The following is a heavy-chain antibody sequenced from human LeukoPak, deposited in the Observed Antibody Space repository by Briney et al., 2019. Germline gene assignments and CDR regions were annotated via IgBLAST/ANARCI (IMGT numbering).Heavy chain of an antibody. CDR1: GYTFTTYG. CDR3: ARVYGAAAGLFDR. V-gene: IGHV1-18*01. J-gene: IGHJ5*02. CDR2: ISAYNGNT. Sequence: ASVMVSCKPSGYTFTTYGISWVRQAPGQGLEWMGWISAYNGNTNYAHKPQGRVTMITATSTITAYTQLRSLRSDDTAAFYCARVYGAAAGLFDRWGKGTLVTVCS. D-gene: IGHD6-13*01.